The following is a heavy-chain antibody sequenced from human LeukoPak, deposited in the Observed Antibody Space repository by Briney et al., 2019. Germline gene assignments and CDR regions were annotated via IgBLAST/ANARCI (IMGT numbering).Heavy chain of an antibody. D-gene: IGHD6-19*01. CDR2: ISGSGGST. CDR1: GFTFSSYA. Sequence: GGSLRLSCAASGFTFSSYAMSWVRQAPGKGLEWVSAISGSGGSTYYADSVKGRFTISRDNSKNTLYLQMNSLRAEDTAVYYCAKDSDRIAVAGSHFDYWGQGTLVTVSS. CDR3: AKDSDRIAVAGSHFDY. J-gene: IGHJ4*02. V-gene: IGHV3-23*01.